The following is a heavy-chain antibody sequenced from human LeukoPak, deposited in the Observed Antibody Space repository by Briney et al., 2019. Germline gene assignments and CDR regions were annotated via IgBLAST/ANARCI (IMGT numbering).Heavy chain of an antibody. J-gene: IGHJ4*02. CDR3: ARGTGPYYFDY. V-gene: IGHV4-30-2*01. D-gene: IGHD1-1*01. Sequence: SETLSLTCAVSGGSISSGGYSWSWRRQPPGKGLEWIGYIYHSGSTYYNPSLKSRVTISVDRSKNQFSLKLSSVTAADTAVYYCARGTGPYYFDYWGQGTLVTVSS. CDR2: IYHSGST. CDR1: GGSISSGGYS.